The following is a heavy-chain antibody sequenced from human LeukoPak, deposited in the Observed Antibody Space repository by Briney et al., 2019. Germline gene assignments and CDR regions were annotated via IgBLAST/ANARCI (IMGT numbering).Heavy chain of an antibody. CDR3: ARVPDVGTTARDGWFDP. J-gene: IGHJ5*02. CDR1: GFTFSSYA. V-gene: IGHV3-64D*06. Sequence: GGSLRLSCSASGFTFSSYAMHWVRQAPGKGLEYVSAISSNGGSTYYADSVKGRFTISRDNSKNTLYLQMSSLRAEDTAVYYCARVPDVGTTARDGWFDPWGQGTLVTVSS. CDR2: ISSNGGST. D-gene: IGHD1-1*01.